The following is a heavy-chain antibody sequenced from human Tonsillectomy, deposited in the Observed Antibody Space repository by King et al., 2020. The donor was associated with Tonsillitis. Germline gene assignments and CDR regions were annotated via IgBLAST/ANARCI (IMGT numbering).Heavy chain of an antibody. CDR2: IIPIFGTA. Sequence: GQLVQSGAEVKKPGSSVKVSCKASGGTFSSYAISWVRQPPGQGLEWMGGIIPIFGTANYAQKFQGRVTITADKSTSTAYMELSSLRSEDTAVYYCARSLGIAAAGNFDYWGQGTLVTVSS. CDR3: ARSLGIAAAGNFDY. J-gene: IGHJ4*02. V-gene: IGHV1-69*06. CDR1: GGTFSSYA. D-gene: IGHD6-13*01.